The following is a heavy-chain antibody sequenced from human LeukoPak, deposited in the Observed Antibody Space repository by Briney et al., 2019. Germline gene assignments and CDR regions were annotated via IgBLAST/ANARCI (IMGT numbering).Heavy chain of an antibody. CDR3: AHFRLAYDGSGYSKWFAP. Sequence: GGSLRLSCAASGFTFSNYAMSWVRQAPGKGLEWVSVISGSGGSTSYADSVKGRFTISRDNSKNTLYLQMNSLRAEDTAVYYCAHFRLAYDGSGYSKWFAPWGQGTLVPVPS. V-gene: IGHV3-23*01. J-gene: IGHJ5*02. CDR1: GFTFSNYA. D-gene: IGHD3-22*01. CDR2: ISGSGGST.